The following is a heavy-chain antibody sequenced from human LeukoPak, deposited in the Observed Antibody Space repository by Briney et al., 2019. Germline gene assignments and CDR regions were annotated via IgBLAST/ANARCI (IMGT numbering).Heavy chain of an antibody. Sequence: ASVKVSCKAPRGTFSKYAISWVRQAPGQGLEWMGRIIPILNITHYAQKFQGRVTIAADKSTSTAYMELSSLRSEDTAVYYCARESYYDSSGYSLWGQGTLVTVSS. D-gene: IGHD3-22*01. V-gene: IGHV1-69*04. CDR2: IIPILNIT. CDR1: RGTFSKYA. J-gene: IGHJ4*02. CDR3: ARESYYDSSGYSL.